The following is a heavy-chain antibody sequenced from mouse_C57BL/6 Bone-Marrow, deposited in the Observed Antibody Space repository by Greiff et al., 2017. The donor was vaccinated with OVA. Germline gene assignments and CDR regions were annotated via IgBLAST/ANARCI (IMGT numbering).Heavy chain of an antibody. V-gene: IGHV1-69*01. CDR1: GYTFTSYW. Sequence: QVQLQQPGAELVMPGASVKLSCKASGYTFTSYWMHWVKQRPGQGLEWIGEIDPSDSYTNYNQKFKGKSTLTVDKSSSTAYMQLSSLTSEYSAVYYCARERGAYYSNYVLDYWGQGTTLTVSS. D-gene: IGHD2-5*01. CDR2: IDPSDSYT. CDR3: ARERGAYYSNYVLDY. J-gene: IGHJ2*01.